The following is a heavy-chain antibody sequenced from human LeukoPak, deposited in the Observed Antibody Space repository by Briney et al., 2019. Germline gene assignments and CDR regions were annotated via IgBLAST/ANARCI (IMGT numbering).Heavy chain of an antibody. CDR3: ARDRPYYYDSSGYPNPYYYYGMDV. CDR1: GYTFTGYY. CDR2: INPNSGGT. Sequence: GASVKVSRKASGYTFTGYYMHWVRQAPGQGLEWMGRINPNSGGTNYAQKFQGRVTMTRDTSTSTVYMELSSLRSEDTAVYYCARDRPYYYDSSGYPNPYYYYGMDVWGQGTTVTVSS. J-gene: IGHJ6*02. D-gene: IGHD3-22*01. V-gene: IGHV1-2*06.